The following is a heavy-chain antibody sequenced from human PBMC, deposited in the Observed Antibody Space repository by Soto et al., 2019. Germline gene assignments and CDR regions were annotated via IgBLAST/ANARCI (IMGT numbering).Heavy chain of an antibody. J-gene: IGHJ4*02. Sequence: GASVKVSCKASGGTFSSYTISWVRQAPGQGLEWMGRIIPILGIANYAQKFQGRVTITADKSTSTAYMELSSLRSEDTAVYYCARDPETYGGNPYYFDYWGQGTLVTVSS. D-gene: IGHD4-17*01. CDR2: IIPILGIA. CDR3: ARDPETYGGNPYYFDY. CDR1: GGTFSSYT. V-gene: IGHV1-69*04.